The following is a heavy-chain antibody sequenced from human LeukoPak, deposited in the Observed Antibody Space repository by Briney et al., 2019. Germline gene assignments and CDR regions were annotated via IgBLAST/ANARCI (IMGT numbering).Heavy chain of an antibody. CDR1: GYTFTSYG. CDR2: ISAYNGNT. Sequence: GASVKVSCKASGYTFTSYGISWVRQAPGQGLEWMGWISAYNGNTNYAQKLQGRVTMTTDTSTSTAYMELRSLRSDDTAVYYCARAPPYCSSGSCLEGDYWGQGTLVTVSS. V-gene: IGHV1-18*01. J-gene: IGHJ4*02. D-gene: IGHD2-15*01. CDR3: ARAPPYCSSGSCLEGDY.